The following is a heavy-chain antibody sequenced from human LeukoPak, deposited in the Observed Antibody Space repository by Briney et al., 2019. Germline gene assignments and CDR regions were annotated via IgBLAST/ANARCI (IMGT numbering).Heavy chain of an antibody. V-gene: IGHV1-69*05. Sequence: SVKVSCKASGGTFSSYAISWVRQAPGQGLEWMGGIIPIFGTANYAQKFQGRVTITTDESTSTAYMELSGLRSEDTAVYYCASQIFRRGKTYNWFDAWGQGTLVSVSS. D-gene: IGHD3-3*01. CDR3: ASQIFRRGKTYNWFDA. CDR2: IIPIFGTA. CDR1: GGTFSSYA. J-gene: IGHJ5*02.